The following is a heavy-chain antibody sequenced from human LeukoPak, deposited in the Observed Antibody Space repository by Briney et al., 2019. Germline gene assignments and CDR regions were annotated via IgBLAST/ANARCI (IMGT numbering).Heavy chain of an antibody. CDR1: GFTFDDYA. D-gene: IGHD3-16*02. CDR3: AREGGEYYDYVWGSYRHYYFDY. J-gene: IGHJ4*02. CDR2: ISWNSGSI. Sequence: GGSLRLSCAASGFTFDDYAMHWVRQAPGKGLEWVSGISWNSGSIGYADSVKGRFTISRDNAKNSLYLQMNSLRAEDTAVYYCAREGGEYYDYVWGSYRHYYFDYWGQGTLVTVSS. V-gene: IGHV3-9*01.